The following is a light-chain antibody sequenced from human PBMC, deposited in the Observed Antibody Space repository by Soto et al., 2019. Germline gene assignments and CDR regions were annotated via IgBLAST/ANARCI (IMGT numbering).Light chain of an antibody. V-gene: IGLV2-14*01. J-gene: IGLJ1*01. CDR3: SSYTSSSTRV. Sequence: QYVLTQPASVSGSPGQSITISCTGTSSDVGGYNYVSWYQQHPGKAPKLMIYDVSNRPSGVSNRFSGSKSGNTASLTISGLQAEDEADYYCSSYTSSSTRVFGTGTKLTVL. CDR2: DVS. CDR1: SSDVGGYNY.